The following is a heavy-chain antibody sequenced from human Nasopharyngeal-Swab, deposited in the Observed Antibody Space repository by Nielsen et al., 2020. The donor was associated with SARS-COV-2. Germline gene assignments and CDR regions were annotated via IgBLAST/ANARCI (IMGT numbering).Heavy chain of an antibody. D-gene: IGHD3-22*01. CDR2: IGSSGGAT. V-gene: IGHV3-11*01. J-gene: IGHJ4*02. Sequence: WIRQPPGKGLEWVSYIGSSGGATYYADSVKGRFTISRDNAKKSLCLQMNSLRAEDTAVYYCARVLTGTFYYDSSGYPDYWGQGTLVTVSS. CDR3: ARVLTGTFYYDSSGYPDY.